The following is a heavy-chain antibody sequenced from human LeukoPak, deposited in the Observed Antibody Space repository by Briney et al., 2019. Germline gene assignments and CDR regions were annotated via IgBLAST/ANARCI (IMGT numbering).Heavy chain of an antibody. CDR3: ARGSGIWGSYRSHRFDP. CDR2: INHSGST. CDR1: GGSFSGYY. D-gene: IGHD3-16*02. V-gene: IGHV4-34*01. J-gene: IGHJ5*02. Sequence: SETLSLTCAVYGGSFSGYYWSWIRQPPGKGLEWIGEINHSGSTNYNPSLKSRVTISVDTSKNQFSLKLSSVTAADTAVYCCARGSGIWGSYRSHRFDPWGQGTLVTVSS.